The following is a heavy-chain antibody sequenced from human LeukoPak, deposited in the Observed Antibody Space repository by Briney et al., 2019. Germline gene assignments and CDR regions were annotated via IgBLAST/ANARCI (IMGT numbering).Heavy chain of an antibody. CDR1: GFTFSTYA. V-gene: IGHV3-64*01. CDR3: ARDAEGPLDV. D-gene: IGHD1-14*01. J-gene: IGHJ6*04. CDR2: ISTDLVST. Sequence: PGGSLRLSCAASGFTFSTYAMHWVRQAPGKGLEFVSAISTDLVSTYYANSVKGRFTISRDNSKNTLYLQMGSPRTEDMAVYYCARDAEGPLDVWGKGTTVTISS.